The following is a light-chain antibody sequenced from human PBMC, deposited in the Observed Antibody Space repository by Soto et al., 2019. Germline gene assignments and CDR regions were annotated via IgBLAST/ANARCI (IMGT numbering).Light chain of an antibody. J-gene: IGKJ1*01. Sequence: VVMTQSPVTLSVSPGERATLSCRASQSVGSNFAWYQHKPGQAPRLLMYAASTRASGVPARFSGSGSGTEVTLTISSLQSEDFAVYYCQQYDRRPRTFSQGTKVEIK. CDR2: AAS. CDR1: QSVGSN. V-gene: IGKV3-15*01. CDR3: QQYDRRPRT.